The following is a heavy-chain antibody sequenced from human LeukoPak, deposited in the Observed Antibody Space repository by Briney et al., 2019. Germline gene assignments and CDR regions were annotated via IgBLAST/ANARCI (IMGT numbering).Heavy chain of an antibody. J-gene: IGHJ3*02. V-gene: IGHV3-48*01. CDR1: GFTFSSYS. D-gene: IGHD2-2*01. CDR2: ISSSSSTI. Sequence: PGGSLRLSCAASGFTFSSYSMNWVRQAPGKGLEWVSYISSSSSTIYYADSVKGRFTISRDNAKNSLYLQMNSLRAEDTAVYYCARDFYQLLSIRDAFDIWGQGTMVTVSS. CDR3: ARDFYQLLSIRDAFDI.